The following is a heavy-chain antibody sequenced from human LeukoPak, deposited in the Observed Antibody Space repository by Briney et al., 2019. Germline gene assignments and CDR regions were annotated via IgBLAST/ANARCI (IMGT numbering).Heavy chain of an antibody. J-gene: IGHJ2*01. Sequence: GGSLRLSCTASGFTFSNFWMHWVRQAPGKGLEWVSSISSSSSYIYYADSVKGRFTISRDNAKNSLYLQMNSLRAEDTAVYYCARDYRFLGTYYYDSSGYYWADWYFDLWGRGTLVTVSS. D-gene: IGHD3-22*01. CDR2: ISSSSSYI. V-gene: IGHV3-21*01. CDR3: ARDYRFLGTYYYDSSGYYWADWYFDL. CDR1: GFTFSNFW.